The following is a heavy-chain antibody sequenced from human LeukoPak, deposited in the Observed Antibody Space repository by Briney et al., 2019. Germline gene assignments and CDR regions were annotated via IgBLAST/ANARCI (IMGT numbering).Heavy chain of an antibody. J-gene: IGHJ6*03. V-gene: IGHV1-69*06. CDR1: GGTFSSYA. CDR3: ARGHLLGYMDV. Sequence: PVKVSCKASGGTFSSYAISWVRQAPGQGLEWMGRIIPIFGTANYAQKFQGRVTITADKSTSTAYMELSSLRSEDTAVYYCARGHLLGYMDVWGKGTTVTVSS. CDR2: IIPIFGTA.